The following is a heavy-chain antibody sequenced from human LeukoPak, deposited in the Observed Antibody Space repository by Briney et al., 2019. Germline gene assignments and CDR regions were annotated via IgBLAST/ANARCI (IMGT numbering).Heavy chain of an antibody. Sequence: GGSLRLSCAASGFTVSSNYMSWVRQAPGKGLEWVSVIYSGASTYYADSVKGRFTISRDNSKSTLYLQMNSLRAEDTAVYYCARDLRGNRDAFGIWGQGTMVTVSS. CDR1: GFTVSSNY. V-gene: IGHV3-66*01. CDR3: ARDLRGNRDAFGI. CDR2: IYSGAST. D-gene: IGHD1-14*01. J-gene: IGHJ3*02.